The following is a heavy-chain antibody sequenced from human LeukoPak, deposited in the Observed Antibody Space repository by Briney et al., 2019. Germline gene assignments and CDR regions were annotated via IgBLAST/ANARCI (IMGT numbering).Heavy chain of an antibody. Sequence: GASVKVSCKASGYTFTSYGISWVRQAPGQGLEWMGWISAYNGNTNYAQKLQGRVTMTTDTSTSTAYMELRSLRSDDTAVYYCARYIVGYSSGWALDYWGQGTLVTVSS. J-gene: IGHJ4*02. CDR1: GYTFTSYG. D-gene: IGHD6-19*01. CDR3: ARYIVGYSSGWALDY. V-gene: IGHV1-18*01. CDR2: ISAYNGNT.